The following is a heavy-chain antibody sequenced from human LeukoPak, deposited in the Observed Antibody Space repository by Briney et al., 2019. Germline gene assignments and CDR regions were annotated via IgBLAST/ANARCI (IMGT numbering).Heavy chain of an antibody. J-gene: IGHJ6*04. CDR1: GYTFTNYG. Sequence: GASVTVSFKGSGYTFTNYGISWVGQAPGQGEEGMGWISAYNGNTNYAQKLQGRVTMTTDTSTSTAYMELRSLRSDDTAVYYCAREGGTTVTPNGMDVWGKGTTVTVSS. CDR2: ISAYNGNT. V-gene: IGHV1-18*04. CDR3: AREGGTTVTPNGMDV. D-gene: IGHD4-17*01.